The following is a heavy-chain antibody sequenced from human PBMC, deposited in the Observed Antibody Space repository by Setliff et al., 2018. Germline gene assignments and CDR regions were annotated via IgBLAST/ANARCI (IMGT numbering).Heavy chain of an antibody. CDR1: GFTFSSYS. CDR2: ISSSSSTI. D-gene: IGHD1-7*01. J-gene: IGHJ4*02. V-gene: IGHV3-48*01. Sequence: GSLRLSCAASGFTFSSYSMNWVRQAPGKGLEWVSYISSSSSTIYYADSVKGRFTISRDNAKNSLYLQMNSLRAEDTAVYYCARAQAAYNWNYYVLGYWGQGTLVTVSS. CDR3: ARAQAAYNWNYYVLGY.